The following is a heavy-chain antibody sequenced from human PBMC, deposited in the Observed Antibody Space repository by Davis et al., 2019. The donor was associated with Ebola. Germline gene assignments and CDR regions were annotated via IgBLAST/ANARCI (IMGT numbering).Heavy chain of an antibody. Sequence: GGSLRLSCAASGFTFAAYSMTWVRQAPGKGLEWVSTLGTSADTYYADSVKGRFTISRDNSKNTLYLQMNSLRAEDTAVYYCARSTGMDVWGQGTTVTVSS. V-gene: IGHV3-66*02. CDR3: ARSTGMDV. D-gene: IGHD5/OR15-5a*01. CDR1: GFTFAAYS. CDR2: LGTSADT. J-gene: IGHJ6*02.